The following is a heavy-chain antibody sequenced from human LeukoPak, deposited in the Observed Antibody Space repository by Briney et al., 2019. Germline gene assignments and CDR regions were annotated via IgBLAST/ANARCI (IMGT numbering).Heavy chain of an antibody. J-gene: IGHJ6*02. D-gene: IGHD3-22*01. Sequence: GGSLRLSCAASGFTFSNYWMSWVRQTPGKGLEWVANIKQDGRERYYVDSVKGRFTISRDNAKNTLYLQMNSLRTEDTAVYYCARAQYYDSTTAGGMDVWGQGTTVTVSS. CDR3: ARAQYYDSTTAGGMDV. V-gene: IGHV3-7*01. CDR1: GFTFSNYW. CDR2: IKQDGRER.